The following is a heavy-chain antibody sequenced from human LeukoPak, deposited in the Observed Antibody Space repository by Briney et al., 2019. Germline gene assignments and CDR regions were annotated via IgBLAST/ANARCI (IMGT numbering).Heavy chain of an antibody. V-gene: IGHV3-23*01. CDR1: GFSLIDYY. Sequence: GGSLRLSCAASGFSLIDYYMSWIRQAPGKGLEWVSAISGSGDNNDNTYYADSVKGQFTISRDNSKNTLYLQMSSLRAEDAAVYYCAKSGSTSWYLDYWGQGTLVTVSS. J-gene: IGHJ4*02. D-gene: IGHD6-13*01. CDR2: ISGSGDNNDNT. CDR3: AKSGSTSWYLDY.